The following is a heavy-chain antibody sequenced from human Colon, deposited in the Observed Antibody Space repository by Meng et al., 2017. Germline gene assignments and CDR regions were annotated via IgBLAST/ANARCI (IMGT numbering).Heavy chain of an antibody. Sequence: QQGAAGLLKPSETLTLTWAVYGGAFGVDYWSGYRQPPGKGLEWIGEINHSGSTNYNPYLKSRVTISVDTSKNQFFLKLSSVTAADTAVYYCARSSGTPVAGTMRGVYYFDYWGQGTLVTVSS. CDR3: ARSSGTPVAGTMRGVYYFDY. CDR2: INHSGST. V-gene: IGHV4-34*01. J-gene: IGHJ4*02. CDR1: GGAFGVDY. D-gene: IGHD6-19*01.